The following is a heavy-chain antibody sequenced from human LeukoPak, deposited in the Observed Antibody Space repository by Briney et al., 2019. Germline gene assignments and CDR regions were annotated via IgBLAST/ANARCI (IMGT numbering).Heavy chain of an antibody. CDR1: GGSLSGYY. CDR3: ARDAVDTANAV. D-gene: IGHD5-18*01. Sequence: SETLSLTCGVYGGSLSGYYWSWIRQPPGKGLEWIGEINHSGSTNYNPSLKSRVTISVDTSKNQFSLKLSSVTAADTAVYYCARDAVDTANAVWGQGTTVTVSS. J-gene: IGHJ6*02. CDR2: INHSGST. V-gene: IGHV4-34*01.